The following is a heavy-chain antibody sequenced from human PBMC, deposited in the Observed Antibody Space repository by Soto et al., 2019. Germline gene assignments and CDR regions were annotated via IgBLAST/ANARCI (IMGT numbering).Heavy chain of an antibody. V-gene: IGHV3-23*01. CDR3: TKKVPGKRPFDY. CDR2: IGTGGDT. J-gene: IGHJ4*02. CDR1: GFTFRTYA. Sequence: GGSLRLSCAASGFTFRTYALAWVRQAPGMGLEWVSLIGTGGDTYYVDSVKGRFTISRDNNKDMFYLEMNSLRTEDTALYYCTKKVPGKRPFDYWGQGT.